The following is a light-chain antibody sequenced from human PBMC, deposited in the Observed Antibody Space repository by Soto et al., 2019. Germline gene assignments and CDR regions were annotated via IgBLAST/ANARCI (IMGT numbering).Light chain of an antibody. CDR1: SSDVGGYNY. Sequence: QSALTQPASVCGSPGQSITISCTGASSDVGGYNYVSWYQQHPGKAPKLMIYDVSNRPSGVSNRFSGSKSGNTASLTISGLQAEDEADYYCSSYTSSSTLVVFGGGTKLTVL. J-gene: IGLJ2*01. CDR2: DVS. CDR3: SSYTSSSTLVV. V-gene: IGLV2-14*03.